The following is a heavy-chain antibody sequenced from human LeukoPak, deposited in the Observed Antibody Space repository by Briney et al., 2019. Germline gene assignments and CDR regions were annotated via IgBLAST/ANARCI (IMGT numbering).Heavy chain of an antibody. CDR1: GGSISSNSYY. Sequence: ETLSLTCTVSGGSISSNSYYWGWIRQSPGKGLEWVSVIYSGGSTYYADSVKGRFTISRDNSKNTLYLQMNSLRAEDTAVYYCASQGRAVAGRDAFDIWGQGTMVTVSS. V-gene: IGHV3-53*01. D-gene: IGHD6-19*01. CDR3: ASQGRAVAGRDAFDI. CDR2: IYSGGST. J-gene: IGHJ3*02.